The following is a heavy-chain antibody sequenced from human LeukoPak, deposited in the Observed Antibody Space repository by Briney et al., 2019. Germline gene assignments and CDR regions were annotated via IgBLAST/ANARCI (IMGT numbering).Heavy chain of an antibody. CDR1: GGSTSNSF. CDR2: IYTDGST. D-gene: IGHD2-15*01. V-gene: IGHV4-4*07. CDR3: ARAPSGCGGTCAFDY. J-gene: IGHJ4*02. Sequence: PSETLSLTCTVSGGSTSNSFWSWIRQPAGKGLEWIGRIYTDGSTNSNPSLRSRLTMSLDTSKNQFSLKLTSVTAADTAVYFCARAPSGCGGTCAFDYWAREPWSPSPQ.